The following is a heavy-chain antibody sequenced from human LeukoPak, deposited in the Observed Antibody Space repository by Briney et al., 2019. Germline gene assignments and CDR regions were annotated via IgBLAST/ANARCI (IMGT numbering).Heavy chain of an antibody. D-gene: IGHD4-17*01. CDR3: AKDAGLPSAFDYGDYASDVDWFDP. V-gene: IGHV3-23*01. CDR2: ISGSGGST. Sequence: PGGSLRLSCAASGFTFSSYAMSWVRQAPGKGLEWVSAISGSGGSTYYADSVKGRFTISRDNSKNTLYLQMNSLRAEDTAVYYCAKDAGLPSAFDYGDYASDVDWFDPWGQGTLVTVSS. J-gene: IGHJ5*02. CDR1: GFTFSSYA.